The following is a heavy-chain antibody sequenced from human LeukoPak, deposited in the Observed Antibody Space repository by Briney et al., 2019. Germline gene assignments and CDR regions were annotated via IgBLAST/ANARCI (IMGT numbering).Heavy chain of an antibody. CDR1: GFTFTTSW. V-gene: IGHV3-7*01. J-gene: IGHJ4*02. CDR3: ANQRGVRYYYDSSALNY. Sequence: GGSLRLSCVASGFTFTTSWMTWLRQAPGKGLEWVGNIKPDGSDTYYVDSVKGRFTISRDNSKNTLYLQMNSLRAEDTAVYYCANQRGVRYYYDSSALNYWGQGTLVTVSS. CDR2: IKPDGSDT. D-gene: IGHD3-22*01.